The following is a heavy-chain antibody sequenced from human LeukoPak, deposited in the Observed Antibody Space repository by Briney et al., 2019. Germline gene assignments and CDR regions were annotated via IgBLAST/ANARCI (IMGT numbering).Heavy chain of an antibody. J-gene: IGHJ3*02. Sequence: PSETLSLTCTASGGSISSYYWSWIRQPPGKGLEWIGYIYYSGGTKYNPSLKSRVTISVDTSKNQFSLKLSSVTAADTAVYYCARVYYDILTGYPNDAFDIWGQGTMVAVCS. CDR1: GGSISSYY. V-gene: IGHV4-59*01. CDR2: IYYSGGT. CDR3: ARVYYDILTGYPNDAFDI. D-gene: IGHD3-9*01.